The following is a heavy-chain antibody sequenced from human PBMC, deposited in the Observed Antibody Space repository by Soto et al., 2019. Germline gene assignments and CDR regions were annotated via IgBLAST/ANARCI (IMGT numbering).Heavy chain of an antibody. CDR1: GGTFSRHA. Sequence: QVQLVQSGAEVNKPGSSVKVSCKASGGTFSRHAINWVRQAPGHGLQWMGGIVPLFGTANYAQKFQGRVTITADESTSTAHMELRSLRSEDTAVYYCARDYGHDCSGGNCYFYFWGQGTLVTVSS. CDR3: ARDYGHDCSGGNCYFYF. J-gene: IGHJ4*02. CDR2: IVPLFGTA. D-gene: IGHD2-15*01. V-gene: IGHV1-69*01.